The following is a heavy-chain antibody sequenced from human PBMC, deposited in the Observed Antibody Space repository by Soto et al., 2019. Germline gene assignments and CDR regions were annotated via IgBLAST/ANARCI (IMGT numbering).Heavy chain of an antibody. CDR3: ARVAYGDYVAFDY. D-gene: IGHD4-17*01. V-gene: IGHV4-30-2*05. J-gene: IGHJ4*02. Sequence: QLQLQESGSGLVKPSQTLSLTCAVSGGSISSGGYSWSWIRQPPGKGLEWIGYIYYSGSTYYNPSLKSRVTISVDTSKNQFSLKLSSVTAADTAVYYCARVAYGDYVAFDYWGQGTLVTVSS. CDR2: IYYSGST. CDR1: GGSISSGGYS.